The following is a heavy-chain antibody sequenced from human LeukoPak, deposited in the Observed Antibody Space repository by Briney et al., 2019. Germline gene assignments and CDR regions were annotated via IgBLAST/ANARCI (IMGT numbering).Heavy chain of an antibody. J-gene: IGHJ6*02. Sequence: PGGSLRLSCAASGFTFSSYGMHWVRQAPGKGLEWVAVIWYDGSNKYYADSVKGRFTISRDNSKNTLYLQMNSLRAEDTAVYYCARDVTYYDFWSGYYTRYYYYGMDVWGQGTTVTVSS. CDR3: ARDVTYYDFWSGYYTRYYYYGMDV. CDR2: IWYDGSNK. V-gene: IGHV3-33*01. D-gene: IGHD3-3*01. CDR1: GFTFSSYG.